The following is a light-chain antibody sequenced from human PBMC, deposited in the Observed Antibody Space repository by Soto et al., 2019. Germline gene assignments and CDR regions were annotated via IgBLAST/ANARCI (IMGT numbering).Light chain of an antibody. CDR3: QEYNSYSRFT. V-gene: IGKV1-5*03. J-gene: IGKJ3*01. Sequence: DIQMTQSPSTLSASVGDRVAITCRASQNVNSWLAWYQQKPGKAPKLLIYKASSLESEVPSRFSVSGSGTEFTLTISCLQPDDFATYYCQEYNSYSRFTFGPGTKVDVK. CDR1: QNVNSW. CDR2: KAS.